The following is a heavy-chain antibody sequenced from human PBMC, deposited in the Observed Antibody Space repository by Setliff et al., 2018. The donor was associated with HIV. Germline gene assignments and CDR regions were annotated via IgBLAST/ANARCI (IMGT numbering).Heavy chain of an antibody. CDR1: GFTFSSYA. D-gene: IGHD2-15*01. Sequence: GGSLRLSCAASGFTFSSYAVSWVRQAPGKGLEWVSAIYGGGSTYYADSVKGRFTISRDSSENTLYLQMNSLRVEDTGVYFCARESFGGSTWALGDSWGQGALVTVSS. CDR2: IYGGGST. CDR3: ARESFGGSTWALGDS. J-gene: IGHJ4*02. V-gene: IGHV3-66*02.